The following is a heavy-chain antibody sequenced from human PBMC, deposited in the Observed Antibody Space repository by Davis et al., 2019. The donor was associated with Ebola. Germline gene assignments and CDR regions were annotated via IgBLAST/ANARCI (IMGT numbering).Heavy chain of an antibody. CDR2: INHSGSS. Sequence: SETLSLTSAVYGGSFSNYYWSWIRQSPGKGLEWIGEINHSGSSNYAPSLKSRVTISLDTSKNQFSLNLTSVTAADTAVYYCTIGAYGSRSSSWFDPWGQGTLVTVSS. D-gene: IGHD3-10*01. V-gene: IGHV4-34*01. J-gene: IGHJ5*02. CDR3: TIGAYGSRSSSWFDP. CDR1: GGSFSNYY.